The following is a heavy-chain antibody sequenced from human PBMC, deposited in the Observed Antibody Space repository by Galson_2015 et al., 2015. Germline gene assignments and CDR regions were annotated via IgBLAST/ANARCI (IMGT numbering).Heavy chain of an antibody. CDR2: ISWNSGSI. D-gene: IGHD6-13*01. J-gene: IGHJ4*02. CDR1: GFTFDDYA. V-gene: IGHV3-9*01. Sequence: SLRLSCAASGFTFDDYAMHWVRQAPGKDLEWVSGISWNSGSIGYADSVKGRLTISRDNAKNSLYLQMNSLRAEDTALYYCARTVARIAAAGAFDYWGQGTLVTVSS. CDR3: ARTVARIAAAGAFDY.